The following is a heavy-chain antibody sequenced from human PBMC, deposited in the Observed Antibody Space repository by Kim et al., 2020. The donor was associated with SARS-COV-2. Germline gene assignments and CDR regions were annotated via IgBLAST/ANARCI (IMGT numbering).Heavy chain of an antibody. V-gene: IGHV3-30*01. CDR3: ARGENYYGSGKFIDY. J-gene: IGHJ4*02. Sequence: TVKGGITISRDKSKNTLYLQMNSLRAEDTAVYYCARGENYYGSGKFIDYWGQGTLVTVSS. D-gene: IGHD3-10*01.